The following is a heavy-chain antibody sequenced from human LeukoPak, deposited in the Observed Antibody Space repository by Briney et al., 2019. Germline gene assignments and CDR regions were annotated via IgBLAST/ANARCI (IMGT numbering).Heavy chain of an antibody. D-gene: IGHD3-3*01. CDR1: GGSISSSSYY. J-gene: IGHJ4*02. Sequence: SETLSLTCTVSGGSISSSSYYWSWIRQPPGKGLEWIGYIYYSGSTNYNLSLKSRVTISVDTSKNQFSLKLSSVTAADTAVYYCARQYYDFWSGPIGYFDYWGQGTLVTVSS. CDR2: IYYSGST. V-gene: IGHV4-61*01. CDR3: ARQYYDFWSGPIGYFDY.